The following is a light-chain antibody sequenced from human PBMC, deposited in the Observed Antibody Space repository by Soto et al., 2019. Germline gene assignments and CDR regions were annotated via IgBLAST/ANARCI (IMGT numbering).Light chain of an antibody. V-gene: IGLV2-14*01. Sequence: QSALTQPASVSGSPGQSITISCTRTSSDVGGYNYVSWYQQHPGKAPKLMIYDVSNRPSGVSNRFSGSKSGNAASLTISGLQAEDEADYYCSSYTSSNNVVFGGGTKLTVL. J-gene: IGLJ2*01. CDR2: DVS. CDR1: SSDVGGYNY. CDR3: SSYTSSNNVV.